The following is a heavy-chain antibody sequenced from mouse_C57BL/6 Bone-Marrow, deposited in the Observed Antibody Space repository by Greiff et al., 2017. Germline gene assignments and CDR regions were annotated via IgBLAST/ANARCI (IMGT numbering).Heavy chain of an antibody. Sequence: DVQLVESEGGLVQPGSSMKLSCTASGFTFSDYYMAWVRQVPEKGLEWVANINYDGSSTYYLDSLKSRFIISRDNAKNILYLQMSSLKSEDTATYYCAREGSTTALFDYWGQGTTLTVSS. CDR2: INYDGSST. CDR3: AREGSTTALFDY. D-gene: IGHD1-2*01. CDR1: GFTFSDYY. J-gene: IGHJ2*01. V-gene: IGHV5-16*01.